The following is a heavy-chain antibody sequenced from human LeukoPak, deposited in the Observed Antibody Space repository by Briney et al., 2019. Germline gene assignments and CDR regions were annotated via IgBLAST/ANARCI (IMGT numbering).Heavy chain of an antibody. CDR2: IIPIFGTA. CDR1: GGTFSSYA. D-gene: IGHD6-13*01. CDR3: ARDPHVAAAGTH. V-gene: IGHV1-69*05. J-gene: IGHJ4*02. Sequence: SVKVFCKASGGTFSSYAISWVRQAPGQGLEWMGRIIPIFGTANYAQKFQGRVTITTDESTSTAYMELSSLRSEDTAVYYCARDPHVAAAGTHWGQGTLVTVSS.